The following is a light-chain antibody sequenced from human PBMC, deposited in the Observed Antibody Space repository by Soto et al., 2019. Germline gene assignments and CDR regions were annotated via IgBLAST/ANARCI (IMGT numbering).Light chain of an antibody. V-gene: IGKV3-20*01. J-gene: IGKJ2*01. Sequence: ESVLTQSPGTLSLSPGERATLSCRASQIVTSSYLAWYQQKPGQAPRLLIYGASSRAAGIPDRFSGSGSGTDFTLIISRLEPEDFAVYYCQQYGSSPYTFGQGTKVEIK. CDR2: GAS. CDR1: QIVTSSY. CDR3: QQYGSSPYT.